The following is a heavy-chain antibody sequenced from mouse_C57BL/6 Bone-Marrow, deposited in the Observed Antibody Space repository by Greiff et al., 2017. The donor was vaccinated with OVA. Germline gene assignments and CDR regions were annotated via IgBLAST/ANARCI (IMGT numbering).Heavy chain of an antibody. CDR3: ARGDTVVAPYWYFDV. V-gene: IGHV1-81*01. D-gene: IGHD1-1*01. CDR1: GYTFTSYG. CDR2: IYPRSGNT. Sequence: QVQLKESGAELARPGASVKLSCKASGYTFTSYGISWVKQRTGQGLEWIGEIYPRSGNTYYNEKFKGKATLTADKSSSTAYMELRSLTSEDSAVYVCARGDTVVAPYWYFDVWGTGTTVTVSS. J-gene: IGHJ1*03.